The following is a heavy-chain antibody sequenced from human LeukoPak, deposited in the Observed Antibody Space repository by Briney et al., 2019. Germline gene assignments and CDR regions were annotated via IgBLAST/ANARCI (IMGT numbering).Heavy chain of an antibody. J-gene: IGHJ4*02. Sequence: SETLSLTCTVSGGSISSYYWSWIRQPPGKGLEWIGYIYYSGSTNYNPSLKSRVTISVDTSKNQFSLKLSSVTAADTAVYYCARYGGPTYYDFWSGYSQDGYYFDYWGQETLVTVSS. CDR1: GGSISSYY. CDR3: ARYGGPTYYDFWSGYSQDGYYFDY. D-gene: IGHD3-3*01. V-gene: IGHV4-59*01. CDR2: IYYSGST.